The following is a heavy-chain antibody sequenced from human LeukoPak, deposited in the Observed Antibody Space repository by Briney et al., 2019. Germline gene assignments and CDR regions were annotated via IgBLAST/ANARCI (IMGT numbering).Heavy chain of an antibody. Sequence: GSLRLSCAASGFTFSGSAMHWVRQASGKGLEWVGRIRSKANSYATAYAASVRGRFTISRDDSKNTAYLQMNSLKTEDTAVYYCTRHLGYDSSGYYYDLWGQGTLVTVSS. CDR2: IRSKANSYAT. CDR1: GFTFSGSA. CDR3: TRHLGYDSSGYYYDL. V-gene: IGHV3-73*01. D-gene: IGHD3-22*01. J-gene: IGHJ5*02.